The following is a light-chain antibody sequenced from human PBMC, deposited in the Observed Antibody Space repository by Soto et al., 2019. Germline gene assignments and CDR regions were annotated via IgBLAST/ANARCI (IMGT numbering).Light chain of an antibody. J-gene: IGKJ1*01. CDR2: GAS. V-gene: IGKV3-20*01. CDR1: QSVSSSY. CDR3: QQYGSSPPWT. Sequence: ETMLSQSPCTLSLSPGERATLTCRAIQSVSSSYLAWYQQKPGQAPRLLIYGASSRATGIPDRFSGSGSGTDFTLTISRLEPEDFAVYYCQQYGSSPPWTFGQGTKVDIK.